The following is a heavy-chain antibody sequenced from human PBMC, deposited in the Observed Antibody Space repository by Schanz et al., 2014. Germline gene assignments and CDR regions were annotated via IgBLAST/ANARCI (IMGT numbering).Heavy chain of an antibody. Sequence: EVKMVESGGGLVKPGGSLRLSCAASGFNFSSYSLNWVRQAPGKGLEWVSYIGNGGVTIYYADSVKGRFTISRDNSKNSLYLQMNSLRAEDTAVYYCARIGGSVFDYWAQGTLVTVSS. CDR1: GFNFSSYS. J-gene: IGHJ4*02. V-gene: IGHV3-21*05. CDR2: IGNGGVTI. D-gene: IGHD3-10*01. CDR3: ARIGGSVFDY.